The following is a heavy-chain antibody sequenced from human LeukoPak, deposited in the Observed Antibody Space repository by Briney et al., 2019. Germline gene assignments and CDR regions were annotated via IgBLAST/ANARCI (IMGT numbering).Heavy chain of an antibody. Sequence: ASVKVSCKASGYTFTSYYMHWVRQAPGQGLEWMGIINPSGGSTSYAQKFQGRVTMTRDMSTSTVYMELSSLRSEDTAVYYCARDPKGSSSWYYYYYYMDVWGKGTTVTVSS. CDR3: ARDPKGSSSWYYYYYYMDV. J-gene: IGHJ6*03. CDR2: INPSGGST. CDR1: GYTFTSYY. V-gene: IGHV1-46*01. D-gene: IGHD6-13*01.